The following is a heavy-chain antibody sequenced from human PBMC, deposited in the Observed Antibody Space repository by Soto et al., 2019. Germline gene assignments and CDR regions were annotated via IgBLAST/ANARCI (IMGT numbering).Heavy chain of an antibody. CDR2: ISAYNGNT. CDR3: ARDPLTTWYYHYYGMDV. CDR1: GYTFTSYG. D-gene: IGHD4-17*01. V-gene: IGHV1-18*01. J-gene: IGHJ6*02. Sequence: ASVKVSCKASGYTFTSYGISWVRQAPGQGLEWMGWISAYNGNTNYAQKLQGRVTMTTDTSTSTAYMELRSLRSDDTAVYYCARDPLTTWYYHYYGMDVWGQGTTVTVSS.